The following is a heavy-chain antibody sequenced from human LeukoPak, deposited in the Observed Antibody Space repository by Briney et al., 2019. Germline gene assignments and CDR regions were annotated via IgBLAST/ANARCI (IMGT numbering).Heavy chain of an antibody. CDR2: VHYSGST. D-gene: IGHD3-10*01. CDR3: ARDKFGEDYMDV. V-gene: IGHV4-39*07. CDR1: GVSISSGHYY. Sequence: SETLSLTCTVSGVSISSGHYYWAWIRQPPGKRLECIASVHYSGSTYYDPSFNGRVTLSVDTSKNQFSLRLSSVTAADTAVYYCARDKFGEDYMDVWGKGTTVTVSS. J-gene: IGHJ6*03.